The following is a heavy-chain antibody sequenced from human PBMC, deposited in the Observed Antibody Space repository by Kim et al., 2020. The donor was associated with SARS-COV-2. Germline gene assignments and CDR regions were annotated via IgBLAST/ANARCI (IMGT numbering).Heavy chain of an antibody. D-gene: IGHD2-15*01. V-gene: IGHV3-33*06. J-gene: IGHJ6*02. CDR2: IWYDGSNK. Sequence: GGSLRLSCAASGFTFSSYAMHWVRQAPGKGLEWVAVIWYDGSNKYYADSVKGRFTISRDNSKNTLYLQMNSLRAEDTAVYYCAKDGEQYCSGGSCYSTYYGMDVWGQGTTVTVSS. CDR3: AKDGEQYCSGGSCYSTYYGMDV. CDR1: GFTFSSYA.